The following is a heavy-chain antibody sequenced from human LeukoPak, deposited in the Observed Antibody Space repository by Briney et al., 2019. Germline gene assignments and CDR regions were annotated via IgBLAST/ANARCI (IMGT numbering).Heavy chain of an antibody. CDR3: ATDFLSGSYDFDY. V-gene: IGHV1-24*01. D-gene: IGHD1-26*01. Sequence: ASVKVSCKVSGYTLTELSMHWVRQAPGKGLGWMGGFDPEDGETIYAQKFQGRVTMTEDTSTDTAYMELSSLRSEDTAVYYCATDFLSGSYDFDYWGQGTLVTVSS. CDR1: GYTLTELS. J-gene: IGHJ4*02. CDR2: FDPEDGET.